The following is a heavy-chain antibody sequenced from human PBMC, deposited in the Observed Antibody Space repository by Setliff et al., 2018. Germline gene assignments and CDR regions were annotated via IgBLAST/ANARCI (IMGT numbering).Heavy chain of an antibody. Sequence: SETLSLTCTVSGGSISHHYWSWIRQPPGKGLEWVGYMYNSGNTNYNPSLRRRVAISVDKSKNQFSLKLSSVTAADTAVYYCAREAGYYDSSGPVGVPYYYYMDVWGKGTTVTVSS. CDR2: MYNSGNT. D-gene: IGHD3-22*01. CDR3: AREAGYYDSSGPVGVPYYYYMDV. V-gene: IGHV4-59*11. CDR1: GGSISHHY. J-gene: IGHJ6*03.